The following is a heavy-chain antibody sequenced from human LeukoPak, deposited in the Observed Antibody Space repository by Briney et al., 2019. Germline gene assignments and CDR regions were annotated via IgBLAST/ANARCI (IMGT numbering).Heavy chain of an antibody. V-gene: IGHV5-51*01. J-gene: IGHJ5*02. CDR3: ARTPNGAYSWIS. CDR1: GYNFFTYW. D-gene: IGHD5-18*01. Sequence: GESLKISCGGSGYNFFTYWIGWVRQMPGKGLEWMGIIYLENSDTKYNPPFQDRLTISVDKSINTAYLQWSSLQAADTAMYYCARTPNGAYSWISWGQGTLVTVSS. CDR2: IYLENSDT.